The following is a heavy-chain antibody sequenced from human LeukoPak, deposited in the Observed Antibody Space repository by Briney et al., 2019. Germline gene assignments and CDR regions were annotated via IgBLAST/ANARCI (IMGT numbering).Heavy chain of an antibody. V-gene: IGHV1-46*01. CDR3: ARVAAEVVGVPGAIGFGWLRRDYYYMDV. Sequence: ASVKVSCKASGYTFTSYYMHWVRQAPGQGLEWMGIINPSGGSTSYAQKFQGRVTMTRDMSTSTVYMELSSLRSEDTAVYYCARVAAEVVGVPGAIGFGWLRRDYYYMDVWGKGTTVTVSS. CDR2: INPSGGST. J-gene: IGHJ6*03. CDR1: GYTFTSYY. D-gene: IGHD2-2*02.